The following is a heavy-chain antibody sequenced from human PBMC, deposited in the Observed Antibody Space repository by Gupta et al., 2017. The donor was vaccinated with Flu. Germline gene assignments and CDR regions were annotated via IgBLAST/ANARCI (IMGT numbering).Heavy chain of an antibody. CDR3: ARLYSDRYSATWHTFFFDY. D-gene: IGHD6-13*01. J-gene: IGHJ4*02. V-gene: IGHV4-39*02. Sequence: QLQLQGSGPGLVKPSETLSLTCTVSDDSISSSSYSWGWIRQPPGKGLEWIGGIYYSESAYYNPSLRSRVAISVDTSKKHFSLKMTSVTAADTATYYCARLYSDRYSATWHTFFFDYWVQGTLVTVSS. CDR1: DDSISSSSYS. CDR2: IYYSESA.